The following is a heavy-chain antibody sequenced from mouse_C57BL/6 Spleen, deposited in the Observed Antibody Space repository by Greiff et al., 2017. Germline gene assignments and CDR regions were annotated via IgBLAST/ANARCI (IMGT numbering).Heavy chain of an antibody. V-gene: IGHV5-9-1*02. CDR3: TRDQDYDGYAMDY. Sequence: EVNVVESGEGLVKPGGSLKLSCAASGSTFSSYAMSWVRQTPEKRLEWVAYISSGGDYIYYADTVKGRFTISRDNARNTLYLKISSLKSEDTAMYYCTRDQDYDGYAMDYWGKGTSVTVSS. D-gene: IGHD2-4*01. CDR2: ISSGGDYI. CDR1: GSTFSSYA. J-gene: IGHJ4*01.